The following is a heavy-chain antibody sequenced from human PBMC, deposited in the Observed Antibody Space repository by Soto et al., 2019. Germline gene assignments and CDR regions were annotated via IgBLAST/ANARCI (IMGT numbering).Heavy chain of an antibody. Sequence: PGESLKISCKGSGYSFTSYWISWVRQMPGKGLEWMGRIDPSDSYTNYSPSLQGHVTISADKSISTAYLQWSSLEASDTAMYYCARQGAAADRFDYYYYGMDVWGQGTTVTVSS. J-gene: IGHJ6*02. CDR3: ARQGAAADRFDYYYYGMDV. V-gene: IGHV5-10-1*01. CDR1: GYSFTSYW. CDR2: IDPSDSYT. D-gene: IGHD6-13*01.